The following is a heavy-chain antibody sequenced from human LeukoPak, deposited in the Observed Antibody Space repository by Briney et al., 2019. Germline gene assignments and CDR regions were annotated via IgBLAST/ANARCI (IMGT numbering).Heavy chain of an antibody. CDR1: GFNFNNYN. V-gene: IGHV3-48*01. J-gene: IGHJ4*02. CDR3: ARLLGSGRVS. CDR2: ITLSSSSI. D-gene: IGHD6-19*01. Sequence: GGSLRLSCAASGFNFNNYNMNWVRQAPGKGLEWVSYITLSSSSIYYADSVKGRFTISRDNAKNSLYLQMNSLRAEDTAVYYCARLLGSGRVSRGQGTLVTVSS.